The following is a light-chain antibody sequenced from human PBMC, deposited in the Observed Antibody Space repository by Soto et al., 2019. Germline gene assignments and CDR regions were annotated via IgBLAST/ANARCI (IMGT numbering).Light chain of an antibody. CDR3: QQYESYSPWT. V-gene: IGKV1-5*01. CDR1: QSISGG. J-gene: IGKJ1*01. CDR2: DAS. Sequence: DIQLAQSPSTLSGSVGDRVSXTXRASQSISGGLAWYQKKPEKAPRLLIYDASGLQSGVPSRFSGSGFGTEFTLTISNLHLEDFATYYCQQYESYSPWTFGQGTKVDNK.